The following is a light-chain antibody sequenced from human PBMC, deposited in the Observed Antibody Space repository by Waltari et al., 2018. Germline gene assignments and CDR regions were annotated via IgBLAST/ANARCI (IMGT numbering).Light chain of an antibody. CDR1: PIGGDVYDY. CDR3: LSYTRNDWV. V-gene: IGLV2-11*01. J-gene: IGLJ3*02. Sequence: QSALTQPRPVYGYPGQSVPFACTGTPIGGDVYDYVPWYQQHPDKPPQLLLYDVTKRPSGVPDRFSGSKSGNTASLTISGLQPEDEANYYCLSYTRNDWVFGGGTKLTVL. CDR2: DVT.